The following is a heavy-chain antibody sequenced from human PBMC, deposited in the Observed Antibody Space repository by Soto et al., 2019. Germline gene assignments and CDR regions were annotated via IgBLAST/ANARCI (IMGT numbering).Heavy chain of an antibody. V-gene: IGHV3-23*01. CDR2: ISGSGGST. Sequence: EVQLLESGGGLVQPGGSLRLSCAASRFAFSNSAMTWVRQAPGKGLEWVSAISGSGGSTYYADSVMGRFTISRDNSKNTLYLQMNSLGAEDTAVYYCANRVTTVTSISDYWGQGTLVTVSS. CDR1: RFAFSNSA. CDR3: ANRVTTVTSISDY. D-gene: IGHD4-17*01. J-gene: IGHJ4*02.